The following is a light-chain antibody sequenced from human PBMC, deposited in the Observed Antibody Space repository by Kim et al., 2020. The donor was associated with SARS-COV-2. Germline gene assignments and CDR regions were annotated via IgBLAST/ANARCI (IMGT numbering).Light chain of an antibody. V-gene: IGKV3-11*01. Sequence: FAPGEGATLSFRASEGLSNQLACYQQTPDQAPRLVIYDASNRATGIPARFSGSVSGTDFTLSISSLEPEDFAVYFCQQRRSWPVTFGQGTKVDIK. CDR1: EGLSNQ. CDR3: QQRRSWPVT. J-gene: IGKJ1*01. CDR2: DAS.